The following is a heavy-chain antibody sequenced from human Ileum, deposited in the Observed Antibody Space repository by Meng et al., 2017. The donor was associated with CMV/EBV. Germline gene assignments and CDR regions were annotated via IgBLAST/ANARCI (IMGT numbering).Heavy chain of an antibody. CDR3: ARDLTNKWFYY. CDR2: MYFSGIA. D-gene: IGHD1-26*01. Sequence: QLQESRPGLVKPAETLSLTCTASGDPISSGSHSWAWFRQPPGKRLEWIGSMYFSGIADYNPSLKSRVTISLHATQKQFSLRLTSVTAADSAVYFCARDLTNKWFYYWGQGTLVTVSS. V-gene: IGHV4-39*07. CDR1: GDPISSGSHS. J-gene: IGHJ4*02.